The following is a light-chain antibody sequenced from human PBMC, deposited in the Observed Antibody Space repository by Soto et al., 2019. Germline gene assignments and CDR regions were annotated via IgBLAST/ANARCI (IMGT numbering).Light chain of an antibody. CDR2: GAS. J-gene: IGKJ2*01. CDR3: QQYNNWPYT. CDR1: QSVSSN. V-gene: IGKV3-15*01. Sequence: EIVMTQSPATLSVSPGERATLSCRASQSVSSNLAWYPQKPGQAPRLLIYGASTRANGIPARFSGSGSGTEFTLIISSLHSEDFAVYYCQQYNNWPYTFGQGNKLEIK.